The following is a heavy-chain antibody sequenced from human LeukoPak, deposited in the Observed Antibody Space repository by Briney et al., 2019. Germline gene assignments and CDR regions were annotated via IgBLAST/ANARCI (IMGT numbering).Heavy chain of an antibody. D-gene: IGHD3-22*01. CDR2: IIPILGIA. CDR1: GGTFSSYA. CDR3: AREKGGFDSPDAFDI. J-gene: IGHJ3*02. Sequence: SVKVSCKASGGTFSSYAISWVRQAPGQGLEWMGRIIPILGIANYAQKFQGRVTITADKSTSTAYMELSSLRSEDTAVYYCAREKGGFDSPDAFDIWVQGTMVTVSS. V-gene: IGHV1-69*04.